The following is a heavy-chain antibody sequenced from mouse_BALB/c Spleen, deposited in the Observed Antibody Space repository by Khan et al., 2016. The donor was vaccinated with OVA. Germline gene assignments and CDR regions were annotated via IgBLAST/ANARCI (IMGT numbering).Heavy chain of an antibody. J-gene: IGHJ2*01. V-gene: IGHV1-76*01. CDR2: IYPGTDNT. D-gene: IGHD3-2*02. CDR3: AREEALYYFDY. CDR1: GYIFTSYW. Sequence: VKLQQPGAELVRPGASVKLSCKTSGYIFTSYWIPWVKQRSGQGLEWIARIYPGTDNTYYNEKFKDKATLTADKSSSTAYMQLRSLKSEDSAVYFCAREEALYYFDYWGQGTTLTVSS.